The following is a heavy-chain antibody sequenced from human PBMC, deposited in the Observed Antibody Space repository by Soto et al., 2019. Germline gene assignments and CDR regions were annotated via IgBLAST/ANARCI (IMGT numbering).Heavy chain of an antibody. Sequence: AETLSLTCTVSVDSISRSSYYCGWIRQLPGKGLERVGSLYYSGSPYYNPSLKSRVTISVDTSKNQFSPKLTSVPAADKALHYCARQGRIAVTMVRGVPYYYYGMNVLGQGSTVT. CDR1: VDSISRSSYY. CDR2: LYYSGSP. J-gene: IGHJ6*02. D-gene: IGHD3-10*01. CDR3: ARQGRIAVTMVRGVPYYYYGMNV. V-gene: IGHV4-39*01.